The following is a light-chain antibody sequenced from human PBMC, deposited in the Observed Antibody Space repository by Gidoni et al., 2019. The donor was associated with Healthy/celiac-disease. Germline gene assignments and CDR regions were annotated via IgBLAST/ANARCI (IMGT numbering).Light chain of an antibody. CDR3: SSYTTTSTPVI. Sequence: QSALTQPASVSGSPGHSITISCTGTSSDVGGYNYVSWYQQLPGKAPKLMIYEVSNRPSGVSHRFSGSKSGNTASLTISGLQAEDEADYYCSSYTTTSTPVIFGGGTKLTVL. CDR2: EVS. V-gene: IGLV2-14*01. J-gene: IGLJ2*01. CDR1: SSDVGGYNY.